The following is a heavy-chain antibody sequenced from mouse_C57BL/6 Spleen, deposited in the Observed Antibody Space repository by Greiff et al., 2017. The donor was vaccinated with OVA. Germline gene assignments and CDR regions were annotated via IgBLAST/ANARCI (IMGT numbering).Heavy chain of an antibody. J-gene: IGHJ2*01. D-gene: IGHD2-10*01. Sequence: EVNVVESGGGLVKPGGSLKLSCAASGFTFSSYAMSWVRQTPEKRLEWVATISDGGSYTYYPDNVKGRFTISRDNAKNNLYLQMSHLKSEDTAMYYCAREAYSHYFDYWGQGTTLTVSS. CDR2: ISDGGSYT. CDR1: GFTFSSYA. CDR3: AREAYSHYFDY. V-gene: IGHV5-4*01.